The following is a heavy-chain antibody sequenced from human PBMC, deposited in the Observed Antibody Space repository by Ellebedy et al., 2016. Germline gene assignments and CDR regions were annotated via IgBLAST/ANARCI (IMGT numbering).Heavy chain of an antibody. D-gene: IGHD3-3*01. CDR2: IYYSGST. Sequence: SETLSLTCTVSGGSISNTLYYWGWIRQPPGKGLEWIGNIYYSGSTYYNPSLKSRVTMSVDTSKNQFSLKLSSVTAADTAVYYCSRHWYYDFWSAYSGPDPWGQGSLVTVSS. J-gene: IGHJ5*02. CDR1: GGSISNTLYY. V-gene: IGHV4-39*01. CDR3: SRHWYYDFWSAYSGPDP.